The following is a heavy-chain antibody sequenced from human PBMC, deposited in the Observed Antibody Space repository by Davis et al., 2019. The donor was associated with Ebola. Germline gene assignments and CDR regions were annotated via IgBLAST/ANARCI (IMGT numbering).Heavy chain of an antibody. CDR3: ARLNDYYDSSGPATFSDY. Sequence: GESLKISCKGSGYSFTSYWIGWVRQMPGKVLHFLGIIYPADSDIRYSPSFQGQVTISADRSNRTTYLQWISLKASDTAMYYCARLNDYYDSSGPATFSDYWGQGTLVTVSS. J-gene: IGHJ4*02. D-gene: IGHD3-22*01. CDR1: GYSFTSYW. CDR2: IYPADSDI. V-gene: IGHV5-51*01.